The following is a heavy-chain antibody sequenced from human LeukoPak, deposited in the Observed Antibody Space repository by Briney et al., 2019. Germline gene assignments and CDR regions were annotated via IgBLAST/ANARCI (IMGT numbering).Heavy chain of an antibody. V-gene: IGHV4-39*01. D-gene: IGHD3-10*01. CDR3: ASVRRGFGESSKYYSYYYMDV. J-gene: IGHJ6*03. CDR1: GGSISSSSYY. Sequence: PSETLSPTCTVSGGSISSSSYYWGWIRQPPGKGLEWVGNIYYSGSTYCNPSLNGRVTISVDTSKNQSSLKLIALTAADTAVYYRASVRRGFGESSKYYSYYYMDVWGKGTTVTVSS. CDR2: IYYSGST.